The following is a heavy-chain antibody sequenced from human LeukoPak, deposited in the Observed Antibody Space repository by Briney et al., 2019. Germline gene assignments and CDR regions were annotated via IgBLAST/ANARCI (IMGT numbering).Heavy chain of an antibody. D-gene: IGHD3-22*01. CDR2: NKSKTDGGTT. CDR1: IHLSKVW. Sequence: GGALKIFWCSFGIHLSKVWMSWVRQGPGEGLGGVRRNKSKTDGGTTDYDATVKVSFTISRDDSKITLYLQMNSLKTEDAAVYYCTCITYYYDTIYFDKWGQGTLVTVSS. J-gene: IGHJ4*02. CDR3: TCITYYYDTIYFDK. V-gene: IGHV3-15*01.